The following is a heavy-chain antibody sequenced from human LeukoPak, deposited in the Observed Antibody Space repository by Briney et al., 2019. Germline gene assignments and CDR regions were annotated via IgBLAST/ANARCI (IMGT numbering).Heavy chain of an antibody. CDR3: ASRSSVAASGPG. V-gene: IGHV3-21*01. CDR1: GFTFSSYS. J-gene: IGHJ4*02. CDR2: ISSSSSYI. Sequence: GGSLRLSCAASGFTFSSYSMNWVRQAPGKGLEWVSSISSSSSYIYYADSVKGRFTISRDNAKNSLYLQMNSLRAEDTAVYYCASRSSVAASGPGWGQGTLVTVSS. D-gene: IGHD2-15*01.